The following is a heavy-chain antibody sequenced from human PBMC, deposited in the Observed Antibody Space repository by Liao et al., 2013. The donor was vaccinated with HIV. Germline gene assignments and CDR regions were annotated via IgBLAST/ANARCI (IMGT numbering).Heavy chain of an antibody. J-gene: IGHJ3*02. CDR2: IYYSGST. D-gene: IGHD2-21*01. CDR1: GGSISSYY. Sequence: QVQLQESGPGLVKPSETLSLTCTVSGGSISSYYWSWIRQPPGKGLEWIGYIYYSGSTNYNPSLKSRVTISVDTSKNQFSLKLSSVTAADTAVYYCARKGVVIANDAFDIWGQGTMVTVSS. CDR3: ARKGVVIANDAFDI. V-gene: IGHV4-59*01.